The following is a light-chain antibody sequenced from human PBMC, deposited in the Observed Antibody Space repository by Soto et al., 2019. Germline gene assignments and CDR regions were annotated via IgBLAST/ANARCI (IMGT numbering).Light chain of an antibody. J-gene: IGLJ1*01. CDR2: DDN. CDR1: ASNIGNNS. CDR3: GTWDTSLPACV. V-gene: IGLV1-51*01. Sequence: QSVLTQPPSVSAAPRQRVTISCSGSASNIGNNSVSWYQQLPGAAPKLLIYDDNNRPSGIPDRFSGSKSGTSATLGITGLQTGDEADYYCGTWDTSLPACVFGPGTKLTVL.